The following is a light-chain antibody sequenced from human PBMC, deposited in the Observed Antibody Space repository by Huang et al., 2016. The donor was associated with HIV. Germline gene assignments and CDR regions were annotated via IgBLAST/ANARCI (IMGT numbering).Light chain of an antibody. J-gene: IGKJ1*01. V-gene: IGKV3-15*01. CDR3: QQYNNWPPA. Sequence: VMTQSPVTLSVSPGERATLPCRASRNLSSTLAWYQQKLGQAPRLLIYGTSNRATGIPARFSGTGSGTEFTLTISSLQSEDFAVYYCQQYNNWPPAFGQGTKVEIK. CDR1: RNLSST. CDR2: GTS.